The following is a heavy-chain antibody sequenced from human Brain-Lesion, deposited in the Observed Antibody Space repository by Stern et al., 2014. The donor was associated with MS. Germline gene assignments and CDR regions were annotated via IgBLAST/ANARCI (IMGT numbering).Heavy chain of an antibody. V-gene: IGHV4-61*02. CDR2: IYSNGAP. D-gene: IGHD3-9*01. CDR1: GGFISSGNYY. Sequence: QVQLVQSGPGLVKPSQTLSLTCTVSGGFISSGNYYWSWVRQPAGKGLEWIGRIYSNGAPQYTPCLKGQVPIPAATPPNQFSLKLSSLTAADTAVYFCARGYYDVLTDNGGHGFDIWGQGTMVTVSS. J-gene: IGHJ3*02. CDR3: ARGYYDVLTDNGGHGFDI.